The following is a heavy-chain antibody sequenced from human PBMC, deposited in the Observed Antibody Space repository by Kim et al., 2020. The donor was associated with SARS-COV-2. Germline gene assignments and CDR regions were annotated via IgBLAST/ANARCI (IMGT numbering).Heavy chain of an antibody. D-gene: IGHD1-7*01. CDR3: ARDVGDRNWNYARIATWNDY. CDR2: ISAYNGNT. J-gene: IGHJ4*02. Sequence: ASVKVSCKASGYTFTSYGISWVRQAPGQGLEWMGWISAYNGNTNYAQKLQGRVTMTTDTSTSTAYMELRSLRSDDTAVYYCARDVGDRNWNYARIATWNDYWGQGTLVTVSS. CDR1: GYTFTSYG. V-gene: IGHV1-18*01.